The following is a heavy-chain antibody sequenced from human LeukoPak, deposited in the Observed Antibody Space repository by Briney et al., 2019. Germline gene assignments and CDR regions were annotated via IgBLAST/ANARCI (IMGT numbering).Heavy chain of an antibody. CDR1: GYSFTSYW. V-gene: IGHV5-51*01. CDR2: IYPGDSDT. J-gene: IGHJ5*02. Sequence: GGSLKISCQGSGYSFTSYWIGWVRQLPGKGLEWMGIIYPGDSDTRYSPSFQGQVTISADKSISTAYLQWSSLKASDTAMYYCARHELEYYYDSSGYSPNWFDPWGQGTLVTVSS. D-gene: IGHD3-22*01. CDR3: ARHELEYYYDSSGYSPNWFDP.